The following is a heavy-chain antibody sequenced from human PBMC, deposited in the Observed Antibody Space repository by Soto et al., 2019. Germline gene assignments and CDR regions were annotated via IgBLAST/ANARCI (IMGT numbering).Heavy chain of an antibody. CDR3: ARRAVVLRYFDWLSPVDY. J-gene: IGHJ4*02. Sequence: QVQLQQWGAGLLKPSETLSLTCAVYGGSFSGYYWSWIRQPPGKGLEWIGEINHSGSTNSNPSLKSRVTISVDTSKNQFSLKLSSVTAADTAVYYWARRAVVLRYFDWLSPVDYWGQGTLVTVSS. D-gene: IGHD3-9*01. CDR1: GGSFSGYY. CDR2: INHSGST. V-gene: IGHV4-34*01.